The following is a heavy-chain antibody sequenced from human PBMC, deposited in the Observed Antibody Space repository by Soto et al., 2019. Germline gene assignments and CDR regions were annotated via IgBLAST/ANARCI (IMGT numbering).Heavy chain of an antibody. Sequence: QVQLVESGGDVVQPGRSLRLSCVASGFTFSNYVMHWVRQAPGKGLEWVALVSGEGNKHYADSVKDRFSISRDNSMNKLNQEMNNLRAEDTALYYCAREDESSGSAGTFRHWGQGTLVTVSP. CDR2: VSGEGNK. J-gene: IGHJ1*01. V-gene: IGHV3-30-3*01. D-gene: IGHD3-22*01. CDR1: GFTFSNYV. CDR3: AREDESSGSAGTFRH.